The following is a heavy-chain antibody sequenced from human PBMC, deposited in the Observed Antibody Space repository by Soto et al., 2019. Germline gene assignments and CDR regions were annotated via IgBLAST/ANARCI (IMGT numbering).Heavy chain of an antibody. CDR1: GFTLRDYD. CDR3: ARAAGTGATGTRYFDL. CDR2: LGIAGDT. D-gene: IGHD6-13*01. V-gene: IGHV3-13*01. Sequence: EQLVESGGGLVQPGGSLRLSCAASGFTLRDYDIHWVRQGIGKGLEWVSFLGIAGDTYYAGSVKGRFTISREEAKNSLYVQMNSLRAGDTAVYYCARAAGTGATGTRYFDLWGRGTLITVSS. J-gene: IGHJ2*01.